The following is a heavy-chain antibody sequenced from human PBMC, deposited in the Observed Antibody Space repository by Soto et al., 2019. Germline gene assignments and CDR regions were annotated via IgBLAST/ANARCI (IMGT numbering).Heavy chain of an antibody. CDR3: ARGAYCSGGSCHSEWFDP. D-gene: IGHD2-15*01. J-gene: IGHJ5*02. V-gene: IGHV4-59*01. Sequence: SETLSLTCTVSGGSISSYYWSWIRQPPGKGLEWIGYIYYSGSTNYNPSLKSRVTISVDTSKNQFSLKLSSVTAADTAVYYCARGAYCSGGSCHSEWFDPWGQGTLVTVSS. CDR1: GGSISSYY. CDR2: IYYSGST.